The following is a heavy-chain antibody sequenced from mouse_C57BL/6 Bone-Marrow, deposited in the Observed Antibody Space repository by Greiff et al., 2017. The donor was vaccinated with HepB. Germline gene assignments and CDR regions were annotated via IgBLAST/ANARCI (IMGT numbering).Heavy chain of an antibody. CDR2: INPYNGGT. V-gene: IGHV1-19*01. CDR3: AYLLWLRRGGFDY. Sequence: EVQLQQSGPVLVKPGASVKMSCKASGYTFTDYYMNWVKQSHGKSLEWIGVINPYNGGTSYNQKFKGKATLTVDKSSSTAYMELNSLTSEDSAVYYCAYLLWLRRGGFDYWGQGTTLTVSS. D-gene: IGHD2-2*01. J-gene: IGHJ2*01. CDR1: GYTFTDYY.